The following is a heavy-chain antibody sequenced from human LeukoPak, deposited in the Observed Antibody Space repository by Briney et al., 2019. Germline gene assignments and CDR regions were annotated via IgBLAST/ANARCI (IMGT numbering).Heavy chain of an antibody. J-gene: IGHJ2*01. V-gene: IGHV3-53*01. CDR1: GFTVSSSS. D-gene: IGHD6-13*01. Sequence: PGGSLRLSCAASGFTVSSSSMSWVRQAPGKGLEWVSLIRSGAGTYYADSLKGRFTISRDNPKNTLFLQMNSLRAEDTAVYYCARVPQQHWDFDLWGRGTLVTVSS. CDR2: IRSGAGT. CDR3: ARVPQQHWDFDL.